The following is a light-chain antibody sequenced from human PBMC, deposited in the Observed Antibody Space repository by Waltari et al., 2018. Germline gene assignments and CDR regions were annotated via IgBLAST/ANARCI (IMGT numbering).Light chain of an antibody. CDR2: KAS. CDR1: HRINIW. J-gene: IGKJ2*01. Sequence: IQVIQSPSTLSASVGDTVTISCRVSHRINIWLAWYQQKPGKAPKLLIKKASTLEDGVPSRFSGSGSGKEFTLTIKSLQPDDFGTYFCQQFDTDVTFGQGTKVEI. CDR3: QQFDTDVT. V-gene: IGKV1-5*01.